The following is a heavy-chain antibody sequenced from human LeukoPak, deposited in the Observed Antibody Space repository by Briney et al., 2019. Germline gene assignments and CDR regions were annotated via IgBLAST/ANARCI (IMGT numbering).Heavy chain of an antibody. CDR3: ASASSHRIAAAGAY. V-gene: IGHV3-74*01. J-gene: IGHJ1*01. Sequence: GRTLRPSCTASGFTFSSYRVDWVRQAPGGGLGWVSRINSDGSSRNYADSLKGRFTISRDNAKTTVYLQRNSLRAEATAVYSCASASSHRIAAAGAYWGQGTLVPVTS. D-gene: IGHD6-13*01. CDR2: INSDGSSR. CDR1: GFTFSSYR.